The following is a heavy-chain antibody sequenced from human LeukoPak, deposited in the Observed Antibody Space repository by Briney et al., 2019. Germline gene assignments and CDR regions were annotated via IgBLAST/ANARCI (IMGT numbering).Heavy chain of an antibody. CDR3: ARDSPTTYPGYTSGTIYYYYYMDV. CDR2: IYTSGSA. D-gene: IGHD3-10*01. V-gene: IGHV4-61*02. CDR1: GASISSGSYY. J-gene: IGHJ6*03. Sequence: SSETLSLTCTVSGASISSGSYYWNWIRQPAGKGLEWIGRIYTSGSAEYSPSLRGRVTISLDTSKNQFSLTLSSVTAADTAIYYCARDSPTTYPGYTSGTIYYYYYMDVWGKGTTVTISS.